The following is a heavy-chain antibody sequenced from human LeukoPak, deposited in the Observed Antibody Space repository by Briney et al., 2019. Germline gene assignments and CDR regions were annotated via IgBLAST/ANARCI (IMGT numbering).Heavy chain of an antibody. D-gene: IGHD2-21*02. Sequence: GESLKISCKGSGYSFTNYWIGWVRQMPGKGLEWMGIIYPGDSDTRYSPSFQGQVTISADKSISTAYLQWSSLKASDTAMYYCARPRGGPYEDCGGDCYSEVDYWGQGTLVTVSS. CDR3: ARPRGGPYEDCGGDCYSEVDY. J-gene: IGHJ4*02. V-gene: IGHV5-51*01. CDR1: GYSFTNYW. CDR2: IYPGDSDT.